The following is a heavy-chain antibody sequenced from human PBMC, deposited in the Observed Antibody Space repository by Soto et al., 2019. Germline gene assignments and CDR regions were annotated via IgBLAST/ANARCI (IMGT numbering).Heavy chain of an antibody. Sequence: SETLSLTCSVSGGSLNNFYWHWIRQTAGKGLEWIGRIHASGNTNYNPSLKSRATLSVDTSKNQFSLKVRSVTAADTAVYYCARSSHKESWFDPWGQGTLVTVSS. CDR3: ARSSHKESWFDP. CDR2: IHASGNT. J-gene: IGHJ5*02. V-gene: IGHV4-4*07. D-gene: IGHD6-19*01. CDR1: GGSLNNFY.